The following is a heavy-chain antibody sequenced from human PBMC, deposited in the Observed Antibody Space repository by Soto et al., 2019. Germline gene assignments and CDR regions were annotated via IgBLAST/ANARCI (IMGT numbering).Heavy chain of an antibody. Sequence: QVHLVESGGGVVQPGRSLRLSCSASGFRFSDYGMNWVRQAPGKGLEWVSIIWFDGSKEYYANSVKGRFTISRDNSKTTLDLQMNSLRPEDTGVNYCEAANYEMTGFDGNCWGQGNLVTVSS. V-gene: IGHV3-33*01. D-gene: IGHD3-9*01. CDR2: IWFDGSKE. CDR3: EAANYEMTGFDGNC. J-gene: IGHJ4*02. CDR1: GFRFSDYG.